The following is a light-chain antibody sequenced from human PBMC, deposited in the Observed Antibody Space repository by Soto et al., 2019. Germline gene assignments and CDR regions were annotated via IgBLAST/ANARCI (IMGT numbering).Light chain of an antibody. CDR2: GTS. V-gene: IGKV3-20*01. CDR3: QQYGRT. Sequence: EIVMTQSPATLSVSPGERATLSCRASQSVSSNLAWYQQKPGQAPRLLIYGTSSRATGIPDRFSGSGSGTDFTLTISRLEPEDIAVYYCQQYGRTFGQGTKV. CDR1: QSVSSN. J-gene: IGKJ1*01.